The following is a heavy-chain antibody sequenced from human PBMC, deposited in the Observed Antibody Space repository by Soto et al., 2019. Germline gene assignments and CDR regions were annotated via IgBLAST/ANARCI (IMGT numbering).Heavy chain of an antibody. CDR3: ARGPPLRFLVN. D-gene: IGHD3-3*01. Sequence: QVQLQESGPGLVKPSQTLSLTCTVSGGSISSGDYYWSWIHQPPGKGLEWIGYIYYSGSTYYNPSLKSXXTXSXXTSKNQFSLKLSSVTAADTAVYYCARGPPLRFLVNWGQGTLVTVSS. CDR1: GGSISSGDYY. J-gene: IGHJ4*02. V-gene: IGHV4-30-4*01. CDR2: IYYSGST.